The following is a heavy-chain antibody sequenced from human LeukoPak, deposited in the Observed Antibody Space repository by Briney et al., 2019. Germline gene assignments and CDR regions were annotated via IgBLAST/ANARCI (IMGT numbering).Heavy chain of an antibody. V-gene: IGHV1-2*02. CDR3: ARRRALVGAPFGY. Sequence: ASVKVSCEASGYTFTGYYTHWVRQAPGQGLEWMGWINPNSGGTNYAQKFQGRVTMTRDTSISTAYMELSRLRSDDTAVYYCARRRALVGAPFGYWGQGTLVTVSS. CDR1: GYTFTGYY. D-gene: IGHD1-26*01. CDR2: INPNSGGT. J-gene: IGHJ4*02.